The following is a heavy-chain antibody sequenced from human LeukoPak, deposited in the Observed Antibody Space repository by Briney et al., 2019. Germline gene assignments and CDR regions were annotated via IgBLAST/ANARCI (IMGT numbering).Heavy chain of an antibody. CDR2: ISGSGGSI. D-gene: IGHD4-11*01. Sequence: GGSLRLSCAASGFTFSTYAMSWVRQAPGKGLEWVSLISGSGGSIYYADSVKGRFTISRDNGKNTLSLQMNSLRAEDTALYYRAKERLTTTTFDSWGRGTLVTVSS. J-gene: IGHJ4*01. CDR1: GFTFSTYA. V-gene: IGHV3-23*01. CDR3: AKERLTTTTFDS.